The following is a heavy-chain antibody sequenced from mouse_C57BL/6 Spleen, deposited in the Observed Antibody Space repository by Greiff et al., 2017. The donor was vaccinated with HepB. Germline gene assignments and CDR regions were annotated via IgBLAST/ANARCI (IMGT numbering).Heavy chain of an antibody. Sequence: EVHLVESGGGLVKPGGSLKLSCAASGFTFSSYAMSWVRQTPEKRLEWVATISDGGSYTYYPDNVKGRFTISRDNAKNNLYLQMSHLKSEDTAMYYCAREGTSYGQFAYWGQGTLVTVSA. V-gene: IGHV5-4*01. J-gene: IGHJ3*01. CDR3: AREGTSYGQFAY. D-gene: IGHD5-5*01. CDR1: GFTFSSYA. CDR2: ISDGGSYT.